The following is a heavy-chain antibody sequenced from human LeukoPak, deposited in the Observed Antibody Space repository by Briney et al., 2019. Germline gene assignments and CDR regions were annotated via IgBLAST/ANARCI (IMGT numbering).Heavy chain of an antibody. CDR2: IKQDGSEK. V-gene: IGHV3-7*01. Sequence: PGGSLRLSCAASGFTFSSYWMHWVRQAPGKGLEWVANIKQDGSEKYYVDSVKGRFTISRDNAKNSLYLQMNSLRAEDTAVYYCARDFSRARAAAGLVDYWGQGTLVTVSS. J-gene: IGHJ4*02. D-gene: IGHD6-13*01. CDR3: ARDFSRARAAAGLVDY. CDR1: GFTFSSYW.